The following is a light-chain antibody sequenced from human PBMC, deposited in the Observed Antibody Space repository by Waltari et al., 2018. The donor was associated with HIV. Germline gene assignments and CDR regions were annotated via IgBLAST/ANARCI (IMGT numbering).Light chain of an antibody. J-gene: IGKJ2*01. CDR1: QSVSRN. CDR3: QQYNNWPPYT. CDR2: GAS. V-gene: IGKV3-15*01. Sequence: EIVMTQSPATLSVSPGERATLSCRASQSVSRNLAWYQQKPGQAPRLLIYGASTRATGIPARFSGSGSGTEFTLTISGLQSEDFALYYCQQYNNWPPYTFGQETKLEIK.